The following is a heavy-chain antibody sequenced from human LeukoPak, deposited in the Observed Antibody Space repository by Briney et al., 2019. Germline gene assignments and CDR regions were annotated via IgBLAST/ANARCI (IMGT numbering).Heavy chain of an antibody. CDR3: ARGSKSRFDP. V-gene: IGHV4-59*08. CDR2: IYYSGST. CDR1: GGSISSYY. J-gene: IGHJ5*02. D-gene: IGHD1-26*01. Sequence: SETLSLTCTVSGGSISSYYWSWVRQPPGKGLEWIGYIYYSGSTNYSPSLKSRVTISVDTSKNQFSLKLSSVTAADTAVYYCARGSKSRFDPWGQGTLVTVSS.